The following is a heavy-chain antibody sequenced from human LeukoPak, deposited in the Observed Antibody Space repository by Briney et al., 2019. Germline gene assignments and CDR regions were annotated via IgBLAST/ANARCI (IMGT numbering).Heavy chain of an antibody. D-gene: IGHD1-26*01. CDR3: ASHIVGASGGL. CDR1: GFTYSSYW. Sequence: GGSLRLSGAASGFTYSSYWMSWVRQAPGKGLEWVANIKQDGSEKYYVDSVKGRFTISRDNAKNSLYLQMNSLRAEDTAVYYCASHIVGASGGLWGQGTLVTVSS. V-gene: IGHV3-7*01. J-gene: IGHJ4*02. CDR2: IKQDGSEK.